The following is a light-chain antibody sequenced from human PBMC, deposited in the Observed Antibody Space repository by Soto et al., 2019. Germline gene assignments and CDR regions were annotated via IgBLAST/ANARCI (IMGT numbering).Light chain of an antibody. CDR3: QQTYATPIT. V-gene: IGKV1-39*01. CDR2: AAS. Sequence: DIQMTQSPSSLSASVRDRVTITCRTSHFISDYLNWYQQRPGTAPKLLISAASNLQSGVPSRFSGSGSGIEFTLTITSLQPEDTATYYCQQTYATPITFGQGTRLE. J-gene: IGKJ5*01. CDR1: HFISDY.